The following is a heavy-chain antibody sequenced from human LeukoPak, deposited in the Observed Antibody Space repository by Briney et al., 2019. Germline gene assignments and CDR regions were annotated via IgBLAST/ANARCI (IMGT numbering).Heavy chain of an antibody. J-gene: IGHJ4*02. V-gene: IGHV1-46*01. CDR2: ISPSGGST. Sequence: ASVKVSCKAFGYTFTSNYMHWVRQAPGQGPEWMGVISPSGGSTTYAQKFQGRVTMTEDTSTDTAYMELSSLRSEDTAVYYCATVNVKLGRYFDYWGQGTLVTVSS. CDR3: ATVNVKLGRYFDY. D-gene: IGHD1-26*01. CDR1: GYTFTSNY.